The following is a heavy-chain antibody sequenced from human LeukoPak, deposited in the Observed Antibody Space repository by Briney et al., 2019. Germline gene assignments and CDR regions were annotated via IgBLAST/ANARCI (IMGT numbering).Heavy chain of an antibody. D-gene: IGHD1-26*01. CDR3: ARIGSPRPATTP. J-gene: IGHJ5*02. Sequence: GGSLRLSCAASGFTFSSYAMHWVRQAPGKGLEWVAVISYDGRNKYYADSVKGRFTISRDNSKNTLYLQMNSLRAEDTAVYYCARIGSPRPATTPWGQGTLVTVSS. CDR2: ISYDGRNK. CDR1: GFTFSSYA. V-gene: IGHV3-30*04.